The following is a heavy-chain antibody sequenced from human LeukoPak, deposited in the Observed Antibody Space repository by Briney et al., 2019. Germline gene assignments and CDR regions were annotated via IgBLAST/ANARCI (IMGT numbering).Heavy chain of an antibody. J-gene: IGHJ4*02. Sequence: GGSLRLSCAASGFTFSHYWMSWVRQAPGKALEWVANIKQDGSEKWYIDSVKGRFTISRDNAKNSLYLQMNSLRAEDTAVYYCTTSDESRGNDWGQGTLVSVSS. CDR3: TTSDESRGND. CDR1: GFTFSHYW. CDR2: IKQDGSEK. D-gene: IGHD3-10*01. V-gene: IGHV3-7*01.